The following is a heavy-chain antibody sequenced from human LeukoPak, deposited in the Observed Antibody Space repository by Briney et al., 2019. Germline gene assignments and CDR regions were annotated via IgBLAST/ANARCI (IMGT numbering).Heavy chain of an antibody. D-gene: IGHD3-22*01. J-gene: IGHJ4*02. V-gene: IGHV4-34*01. CDR1: GGSFSGYY. CDR3: ARLRRVYDSSGYYSSHFDY. Sequence: PSETLSLTCAVYGGSFSGYYWSWIRQPPGKGLEWIGEINHSGSTYYNPSLKSRVTISVDTSKNQFSLKLSSVTAADTAVYYCARLRRVYDSSGYYSSHFDYWGQGTLVTVSS. CDR2: INHSGST.